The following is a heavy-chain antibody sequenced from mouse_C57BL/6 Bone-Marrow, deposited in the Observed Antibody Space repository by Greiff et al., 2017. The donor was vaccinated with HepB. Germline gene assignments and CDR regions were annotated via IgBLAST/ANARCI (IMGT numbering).Heavy chain of an antibody. V-gene: IGHV1-81*01. D-gene: IGHD2-4*01. CDR3: ASPGGYYDYDKDY. J-gene: IGHJ2*01. CDR1: GYTFTSYG. CDR2: IYPRSGNT. Sequence: QVQLQQSGAELARPGASVKLSCKASGYTFTSYGISWVKQRTGQGLEWIGEIYPRSGNTYYNEKFKGKATLTADKSSSTAYMELRSLTSEDSAVYFCASPGGYYDYDKDYWGQGTTLTVSS.